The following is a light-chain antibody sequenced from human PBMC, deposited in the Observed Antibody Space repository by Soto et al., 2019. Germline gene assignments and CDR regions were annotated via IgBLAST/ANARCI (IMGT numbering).Light chain of an antibody. V-gene: IGKV1-5*01. Sequence: DIQMTQSPTTLSASVGDRVIITCRASQRMSAWLAWYQQKPGIAPKLLIYDASSLEDGVPSRFSGSGSGTDFTLTINSLQPDDFATYYCQQYDTYSWTFGQGTKVEIK. J-gene: IGKJ1*01. CDR2: DAS. CDR1: QRMSAW. CDR3: QQYDTYSWT.